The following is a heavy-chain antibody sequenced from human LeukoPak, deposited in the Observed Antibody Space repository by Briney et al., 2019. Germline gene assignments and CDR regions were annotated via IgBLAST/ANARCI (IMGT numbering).Heavy chain of an antibody. CDR1: GGSFSGYY. J-gene: IGHJ5*02. Sequence: PSETLSLTCAVYGGSFSGYYWSWIRQPPGKGLEWIGEINHSGSTNYNPSLKSRVTISVDTSKNQFSLKLSSVTAADTAVYYCARGYRQEDGNSYGSNWFDPWGQGTLVTVSS. CDR2: INHSGST. V-gene: IGHV4-34*01. D-gene: IGHD5-18*01. CDR3: ARGYRQEDGNSYGSNWFDP.